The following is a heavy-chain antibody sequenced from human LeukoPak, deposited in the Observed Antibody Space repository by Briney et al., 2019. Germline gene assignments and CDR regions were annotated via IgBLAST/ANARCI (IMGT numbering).Heavy chain of an antibody. Sequence: SETLSLTCAVYGGSFSGYYWSWIRQPPGKGLEWIGEINHSGSTNYNPSLKSRVTISVDTSKNQFSLKLSSVTAADTAVYYCARGPVLLWFGEYFDYWGQRTLVTVSS. CDR2: INHSGST. V-gene: IGHV4-34*01. CDR3: ARGPVLLWFGEYFDY. D-gene: IGHD3-10*01. CDR1: GGSFSGYY. J-gene: IGHJ4*02.